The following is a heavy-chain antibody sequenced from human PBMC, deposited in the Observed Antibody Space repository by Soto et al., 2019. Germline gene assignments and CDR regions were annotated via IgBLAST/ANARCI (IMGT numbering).Heavy chain of an antibody. Sequence: SVSNAWMNWVRQAPGKGLEWVGRIKSKADGGTTDYAAPVKGRFTISRDDSKNTLYLQMNSLKTEDTAVYYCTTVGWELPEYWGQGTLVTVSS. D-gene: IGHD1-26*01. CDR3: TTVGWELPEY. J-gene: IGHJ4*02. CDR2: IKSKADGGTT. CDR1: SVSNAW. V-gene: IGHV3-15*07.